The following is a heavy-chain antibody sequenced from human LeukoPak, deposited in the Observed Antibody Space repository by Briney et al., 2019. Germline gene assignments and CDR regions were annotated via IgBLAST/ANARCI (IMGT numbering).Heavy chain of an antibody. CDR2: IYHSGST. CDR1: GYSISSGYY. D-gene: IGHD2-2*01. V-gene: IGHV4-38-2*01. Sequence: SETLSLTCAVSGYSISSGYYWGWIRQPPGKGLEWIGSIYHSGSTYYNPSLKSRVTISVDTSKNQFSLKLSSVTAADTAVYYCARRSLYCSSTSCHLQPADYWGQGTLVTVSS. J-gene: IGHJ4*02. CDR3: ARRSLYCSSTSCHLQPADY.